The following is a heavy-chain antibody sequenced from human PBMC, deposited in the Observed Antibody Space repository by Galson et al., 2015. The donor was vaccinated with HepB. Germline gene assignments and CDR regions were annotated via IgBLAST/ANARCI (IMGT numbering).Heavy chain of an antibody. CDR3: ARCRGGYYYYFYMDV. J-gene: IGHJ6*03. D-gene: IGHD3-10*01. V-gene: IGHV2-70*01. CDR1: GFSLTTDGAC. Sequence: PALVKPTQTLTLTCTFSGFSLTTDGACVSWIRQPPGKALEWLALIAWDDTKYYRTSLKTRLTISKDTSKSQVVLTVSNMDPVDTATYCCARCRGGYYYYFYMDVWGKGTTVTVSS. CDR2: IAWDDTK.